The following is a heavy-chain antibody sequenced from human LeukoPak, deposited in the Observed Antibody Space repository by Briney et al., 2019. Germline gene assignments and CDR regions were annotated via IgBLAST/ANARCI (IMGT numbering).Heavy chain of an antibody. V-gene: IGHV3-33*01. CDR1: GFTFSSYG. D-gene: IGHD2-2*02. J-gene: IGHJ6*02. CDR2: IWYDGSNK. Sequence: PGGSLRLSCAASGFTFSSYGMHWVRQAPGKGLEWVAVIWYDGSNKYYADSVKGRFTISRDNSKNTLYLQMNSLRAEDTAVYYCAREGGVVVPAAIKYYYYYYGMDVWGQGTTVTVSS. CDR3: AREGGVVVPAAIKYYYYYYGMDV.